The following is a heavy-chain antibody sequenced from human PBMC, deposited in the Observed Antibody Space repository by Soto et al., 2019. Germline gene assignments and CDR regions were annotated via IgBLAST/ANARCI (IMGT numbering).Heavy chain of an antibody. CDR3: AKDLASSGYYDDAFDI. D-gene: IGHD3-22*01. CDR2: ISYDGDYK. CDR1: GFTVSSYF. V-gene: IGHV3-30*18. Sequence: GGSLRLSCAASGFTVSSYFMHWVRQAPGKGLEWVAKISYDGDYKYYADSVKGRFTISRDNSKNTLYLQVNSLRAEDTAVYYCAKDLASSGYYDDAFDIWGQGTMVTVSS. J-gene: IGHJ3*02.